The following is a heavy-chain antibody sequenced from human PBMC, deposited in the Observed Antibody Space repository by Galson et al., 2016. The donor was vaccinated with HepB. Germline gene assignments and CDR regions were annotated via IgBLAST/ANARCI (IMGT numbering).Heavy chain of an antibody. CDR3: ATGGRKGLWGYYFDY. CDR2: IYHSGNT. CDR1: GASISSGGYY. V-gene: IGHV4-31*03. D-gene: IGHD5-18*01. J-gene: IGHJ4*02. Sequence: TLSLTCTVSGASISSGGYYWSWIRQHPEKGLEWIGYIYHSGNTYFHPSLKSRVTISVHASRNQFSLRLNSVTAADTAVYYCATGGRKGLWGYYFDYWGQGTLVPVSS.